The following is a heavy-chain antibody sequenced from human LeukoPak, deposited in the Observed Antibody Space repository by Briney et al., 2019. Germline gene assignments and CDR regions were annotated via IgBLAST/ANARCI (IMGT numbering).Heavy chain of an antibody. D-gene: IGHD5-18*01. CDR2: IYYSGSN. Sequence: SETLSLTCTVSGGSITRYYWSWIRQPPGQGLDWIGYIYYSGSNNHNLSLQSRVNISVDTSKNQFALKLSSVTAEDTAVYYGARAGGDRGYSYGQPTSRAFDIWGQGTMVTVSS. CDR1: GGSITRYY. J-gene: IGHJ3*02. CDR3: ARAGGDRGYSYGQPTSRAFDI. V-gene: IGHV4-59*01.